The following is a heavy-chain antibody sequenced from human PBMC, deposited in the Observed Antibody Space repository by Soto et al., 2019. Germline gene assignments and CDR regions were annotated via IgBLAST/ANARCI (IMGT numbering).Heavy chain of an antibody. V-gene: IGHV1-8*01. CDR2: MNPYTGNA. J-gene: IGHJ5*02. D-gene: IGHD3-22*01. Sequence: ASVKVSCKAPGDTFTKYDINCVRQASGQGLEWMGWMNPYTGNADYAQKFQGRVTMTRNTSISTAYMELSGLTSEDTAVYYCARWAYYYDSSGYSWGQGTPVTVSS. CDR3: ARWAYYYDSSGYS. CDR1: GDTFTKYD.